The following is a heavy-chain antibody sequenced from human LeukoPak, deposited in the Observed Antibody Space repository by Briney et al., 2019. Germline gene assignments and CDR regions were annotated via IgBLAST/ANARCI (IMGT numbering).Heavy chain of an antibody. CDR1: GGSISSDY. CDR2: IYYSGST. J-gene: IGHJ4*02. Sequence: SETLSLTCTVSGGSISSDYWSWIRQPPGKGLEWIGYIYYSGSTNYNPSLKSRVTISVDTSKNQFSLKLSSVTAADTAVYYCARGIGIAVAQWSVLFDYWGQGTLVTVSS. D-gene: IGHD6-19*01. CDR3: ARGIGIAVAQWSVLFDY. V-gene: IGHV4-59*01.